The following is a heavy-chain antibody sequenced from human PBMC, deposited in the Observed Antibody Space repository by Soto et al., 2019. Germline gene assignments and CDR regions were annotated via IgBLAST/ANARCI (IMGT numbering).Heavy chain of an antibody. J-gene: IGHJ4*02. CDR2: FDPEDGET. CDR3: ATDRGPVPPPYYFDY. CDR1: GYTLTELS. V-gene: IGHV1-24*01. D-gene: IGHD3-10*01. Sequence: ASVKVAWKGSGYTLTELSMHWVRQAPGKGLEWMGGFDPEDGETIYAQKFQGRVTMTEDTSTDTAYMELSSLRSEDTAVYYCATDRGPVPPPYYFDYWGQGTLVTVYS.